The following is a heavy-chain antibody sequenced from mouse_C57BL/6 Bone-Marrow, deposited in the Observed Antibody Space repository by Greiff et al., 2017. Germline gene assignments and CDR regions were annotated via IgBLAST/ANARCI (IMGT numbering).Heavy chain of an antibody. D-gene: IGHD2-3*01. V-gene: IGHV14-4*01. J-gene: IGHJ2*01. CDR3: SSFDGNYFDF. CDR2: IDPEIGAT. Sequence: EVQLQESGAELVRPGASVKLSCTASGFNIKDDYIHWVKQRPEQGLEWIGWIDPEIGATEYASKFQGKATITSDTASNTAYLLLSSLTSEDTAVYYCSSFDGNYFDFWGQGTPLTVAS. CDR1: GFNIKDDY.